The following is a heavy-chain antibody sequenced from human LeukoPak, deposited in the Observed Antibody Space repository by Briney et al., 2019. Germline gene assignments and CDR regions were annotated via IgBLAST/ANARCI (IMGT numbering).Heavy chain of an antibody. CDR3: AKDRKGLYYYDSSGPGDAFDI. CDR2: IRYDGSNK. CDR1: GFTFSSYG. Sequence: GGSLRLSCAASGFTFSSYGMHWVRQAPGKGLEWVAFIRYDGSNKYYADSVKGRFTISRDNSKNTLYLQMNSLRAEDTAVYYCAKDRKGLYYYDSSGPGDAFDIWGQGTMVTVSS. J-gene: IGHJ3*02. D-gene: IGHD3-22*01. V-gene: IGHV3-30*02.